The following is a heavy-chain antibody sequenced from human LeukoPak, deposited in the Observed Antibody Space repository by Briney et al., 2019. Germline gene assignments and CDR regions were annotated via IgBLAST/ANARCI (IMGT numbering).Heavy chain of an antibody. V-gene: IGHV4-30-4*01. CDR1: SGSISSGDYY. D-gene: IGHD6-6*01. CDR3: ARRSMYSSSSGVNY. CDR2: ISSSGTT. J-gene: IGHJ4*02. Sequence: PSETLSLTCTVSSGSISSGDYYWSWIRQPPGKGLEWIGYISSSGTTYYNPSLRSRITISVDTSKNQFSLKLSSVTAADTAVYYCARRSMYSSSSGVNYWGPGTLVSVSS.